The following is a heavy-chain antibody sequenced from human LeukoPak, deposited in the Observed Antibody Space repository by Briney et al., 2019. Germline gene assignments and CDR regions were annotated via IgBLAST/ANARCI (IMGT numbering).Heavy chain of an antibody. Sequence: GGSLRLSCAAPGFTFSSYWMSWVRQAPGKGLEWVANIKQDGGERYFVDSVKGRFTISRDNAKNSLFLQMNSLRAEDTAVYYCARDRAGFLDAFDIWGQGTMVTVSS. CDR1: GFTFSSYW. J-gene: IGHJ3*02. D-gene: IGHD3-10*01. V-gene: IGHV3-7*04. CDR3: ARDRAGFLDAFDI. CDR2: IKQDGGER.